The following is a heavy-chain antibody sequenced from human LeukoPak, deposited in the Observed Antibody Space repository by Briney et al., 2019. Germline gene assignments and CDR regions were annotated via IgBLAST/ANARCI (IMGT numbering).Heavy chain of an antibody. V-gene: IGHV3-30-3*01. D-gene: IGHD4-17*01. CDR1: GFTFSSYA. Sequence: GRSLRLSCAASGFTFSSYAMHWVRQAPGKGLEWVAVISYDGSNKYYADSVKGRFTISRDNSKNTLYLQMNSLRAEDTAVYYRARVQGDYRGYFDHWGQGTLVTVSS. J-gene: IGHJ4*02. CDR3: ARVQGDYRGYFDH. CDR2: ISYDGSNK.